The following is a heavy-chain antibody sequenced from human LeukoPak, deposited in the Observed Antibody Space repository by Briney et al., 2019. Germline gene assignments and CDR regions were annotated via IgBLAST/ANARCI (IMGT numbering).Heavy chain of an antibody. CDR2: IGGGAENT. D-gene: IGHD1-14*01. CDR1: GFTFNSYA. CDR3: AKVLTGSQDY. J-gene: IGHJ4*02. Sequence: PGGSLRLSCAASGFTFNSYALSWVRQAPGKGLEWVSTIGGGAENTYYADSVKGRFTISRDSSKNTVYLHMKSLRAEDTAVYFCAKVLTGSQDYWGQGTLATITS. V-gene: IGHV3-23*01.